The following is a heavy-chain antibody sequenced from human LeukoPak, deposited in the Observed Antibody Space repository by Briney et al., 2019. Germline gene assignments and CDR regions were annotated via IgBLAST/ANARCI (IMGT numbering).Heavy chain of an antibody. CDR1: GDSVRSYY. J-gene: IGHJ4*01. V-gene: IGHV4-59*08. CDR3: ASHGSSGHDPLT. CDR2: IYYTGST. D-gene: IGHD5-12*01. Sequence: SETLSLTCTVSGDSVRSYYWNWLRRPPGKGLEWIGYIYYTGSTSYNPSLKSRVTISLDTSKSQFSLRLTSVTAADTAVYYCASHGSSGHDPLTWGQGTLVTVSS.